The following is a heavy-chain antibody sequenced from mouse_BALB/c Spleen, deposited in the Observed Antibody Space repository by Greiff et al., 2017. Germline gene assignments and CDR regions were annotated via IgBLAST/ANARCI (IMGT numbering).Heavy chain of an antibody. V-gene: IGHV5-17*02. CDR1: GFTFSSFG. CDR3: ARSGITTVVAPFAY. D-gene: IGHD1-1*01. CDR2: ISSGSSTI. Sequence: EGQGVESGGGLVQPGGSRKLSCAASGFTFSSFGMHWVRQAPEKGLEWVAYISSGSSTIYYADTVKGRFTISRDNPKNTLFLQMTSLRSEDTAMYYCARSGITTVVAPFAYWGQGTLVTVSA. J-gene: IGHJ3*01.